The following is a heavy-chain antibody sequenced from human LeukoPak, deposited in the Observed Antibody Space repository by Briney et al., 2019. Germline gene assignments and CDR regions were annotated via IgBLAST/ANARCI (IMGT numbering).Heavy chain of an antibody. D-gene: IGHD3-22*01. J-gene: IGHJ4*02. CDR3: ARDYYDSSGYQGQFDY. CDR2: INLNSGGT. Sequence: VASVKVSCKASGYTFTGYYMHWVRQAPGQGLEWMGWINLNSGGTNYAQKFQGRVTMTRDTSLSTAYMELGRLRSDDTAVCYCARDYYDSSGYQGQFDYWGQGTLVTVSS. CDR1: GYTFTGYY. V-gene: IGHV1-2*02.